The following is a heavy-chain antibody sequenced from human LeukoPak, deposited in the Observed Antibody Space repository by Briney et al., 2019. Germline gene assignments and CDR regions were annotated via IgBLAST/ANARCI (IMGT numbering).Heavy chain of an antibody. CDR2: VSERCEDT. Sequence: PGWSHTLSCAASGCMFSNFFLIGVRQAPRKGLDGVSAVSERCEDTEYADSVKGRFTISRDNSKNTLYPQMKSLRVDNTAEDYCAKRGVDLGGTYSRFFDYWGQGPLVTVSS. J-gene: IGHJ4*02. CDR3: AKRGVDLGGTYSRFFDY. V-gene: IGHV3-23*01. CDR1: GCMFSNFF. D-gene: IGHD1-26*01.